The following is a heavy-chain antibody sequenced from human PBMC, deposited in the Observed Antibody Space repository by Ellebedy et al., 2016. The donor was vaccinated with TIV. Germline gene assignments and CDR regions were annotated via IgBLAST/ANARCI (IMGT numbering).Heavy chain of an antibody. D-gene: IGHD3-16*01. CDR2: IRSTGSDK. CDR3: ARGMRVMSYYYGMDV. CDR1: GFTFSSYG. V-gene: IGHV3-21*06. Sequence: GESLKISCAASGFTFSSYGMNWVRQSPGKGLEWVSSIRSTGSDKYYAESVKGRFTISRDNAQDTLFLQMNSLRAEDTAVYHCARGMRVMSYYYGMDVWGQGTTVTVSS. J-gene: IGHJ6*02.